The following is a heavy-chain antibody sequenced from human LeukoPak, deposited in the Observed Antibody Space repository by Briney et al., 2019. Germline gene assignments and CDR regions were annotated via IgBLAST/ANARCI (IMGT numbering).Heavy chain of an antibody. CDR2: FYYTGST. V-gene: IGHV4-59*01. D-gene: IGHD3-3*01. CDR1: GASISSYY. Sequence: SETLSLTCTVSGASISSYYWSWIRQPPGKGLEWIGYFYYTGSTNYNPSLKSRVSISVDTSKNQFSLKLGSVTAADTAVYYCARDGEYDFWSGYDYWGQGTLVTVSS. J-gene: IGHJ4*02. CDR3: ARDGEYDFWSGYDY.